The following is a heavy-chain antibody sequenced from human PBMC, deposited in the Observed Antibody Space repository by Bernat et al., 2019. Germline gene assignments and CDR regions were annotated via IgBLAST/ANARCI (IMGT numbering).Heavy chain of an antibody. V-gene: IGHV3-48*01. CDR3: AVYCGGDCYRAFDI. D-gene: IGHD2-21*02. CDR1: GITFSNYS. Sequence: EVQLVESGGGLVQPGGSLRLSCAASGITFSNYSMNWVRQAPGKGLEWLSYISSSGTTIYYADSLKGRFTISRDKAKNSLYLQVNSLRAEDTALYYCAVYCGGDCYRAFDIWGQGTMVTVSS. CDR2: ISSSGTTI. J-gene: IGHJ3*02.